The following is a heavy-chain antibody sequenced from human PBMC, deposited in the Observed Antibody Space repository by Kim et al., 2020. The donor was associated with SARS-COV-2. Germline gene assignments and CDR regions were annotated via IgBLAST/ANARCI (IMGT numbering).Heavy chain of an antibody. CDR2: IYYSGST. Sequence: SETLSLTCTVSGGSISSYYWSWIRQPPGKGLEWIGYIYYSGSTNYNPSLKSRVTISVDTSKNQFSLKLSSVTAADTAVYYCASFRGGYYYYGMDVWGLGTTVTVSS. CDR3: ASFRGGYYYYGMDV. D-gene: IGHD3-10*01. CDR1: GGSISSYY. J-gene: IGHJ6*02. V-gene: IGHV4-59*08.